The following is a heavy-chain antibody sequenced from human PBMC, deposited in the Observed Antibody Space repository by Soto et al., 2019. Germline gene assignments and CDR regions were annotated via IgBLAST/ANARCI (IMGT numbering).Heavy chain of an antibody. J-gene: IGHJ4*02. CDR1: GFTFSSYA. V-gene: IGHV3-30-3*01. D-gene: IGHD5-18*01. CDR2: ISYDGSNK. CDR3: ARDFDTAMLIYYFDY. Sequence: GGSLRLSCAASGFTFSSYAMHWVRQAPGKGLEWVAVISYDGSNKYYADSVKGRFTISRDNSKNTLYLQMNSLRAEDTAVYYCARDFDTAMLIYYFDYWGQGTLVTVSS.